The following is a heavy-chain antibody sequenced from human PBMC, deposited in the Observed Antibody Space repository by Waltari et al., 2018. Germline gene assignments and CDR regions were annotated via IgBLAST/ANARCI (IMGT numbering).Heavy chain of an antibody. D-gene: IGHD7-27*01. CDR3: ARATGGFDY. CDR1: GYSISSGYY. Sequence: QVQLQESGPGLVKPSETLSLTCAVSGYSISSGYYWGWIRQPPGKGLEWIGSIYHSGSTYYTPSLKSRVTISVDTAKNQFSLKLSSVTAADTAVYYCARATGGFDYWGQGTLVTVSS. J-gene: IGHJ4*02. CDR2: IYHSGST. V-gene: IGHV4-38-2*01.